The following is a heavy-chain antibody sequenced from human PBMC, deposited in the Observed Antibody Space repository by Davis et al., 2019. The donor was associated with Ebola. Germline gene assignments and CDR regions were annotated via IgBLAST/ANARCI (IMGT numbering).Heavy chain of an antibody. CDR3: TKRPISGPRGDFYFDY. J-gene: IGHJ4*02. V-gene: IGHV3-48*01. CDR2: INNSGRTL. CDR1: GFTLSSYN. Sequence: GESLKISCAASGFTLSSYNMNWVRQVPGKGLEWVSCINNSGRTLYYADSEKGRFSISRDNSKNTVFLQMNSLRAEDAAIYYCTKRPISGPRGDFYFDYWGQGTLVTVSS. D-gene: IGHD2-2*02.